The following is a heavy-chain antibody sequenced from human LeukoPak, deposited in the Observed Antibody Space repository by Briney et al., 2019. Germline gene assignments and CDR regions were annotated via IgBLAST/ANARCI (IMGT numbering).Heavy chain of an antibody. V-gene: IGHV3-74*01. CDR1: GFSFSTSW. CDR3: ARALGSSSDY. CDR2: INDDGSTI. Sequence: GGALRLSCAGSGFSFSTSWVDWVRQAPGKVLVWVSRINDDGSTINYADSVKGRFTISRDNAKNTLYLQMSSLRAEDTALYYCARALGSSSDYWGQGTLVSVSS. J-gene: IGHJ4*02. D-gene: IGHD1-26*01.